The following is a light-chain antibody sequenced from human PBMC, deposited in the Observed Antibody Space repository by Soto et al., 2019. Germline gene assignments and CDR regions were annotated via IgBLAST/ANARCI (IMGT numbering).Light chain of an antibody. Sequence: EVVLTQSPATLSLSPGERATLSCRASENVRTFVDWYQQKPGQAPRLLIYGASNRATGIPARFSGSGSGTDFTLTISRLEPEDFAVYYCQQYGSSLITFGQGTRLEIK. V-gene: IGKV3-20*01. J-gene: IGKJ5*01. CDR3: QQYGSSLIT. CDR2: GAS. CDR1: ENVRTF.